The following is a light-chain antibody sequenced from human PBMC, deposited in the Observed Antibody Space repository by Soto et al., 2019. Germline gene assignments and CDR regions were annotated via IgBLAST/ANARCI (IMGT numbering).Light chain of an antibody. CDR2: DAS. CDR3: QQYGSSPLT. Sequence: EIVLTQSPVTLSLSPGERATLSCRASQSVRTYLAWYQVKPGQAPRLLIYDASRRASGVPARFSGSGSGTDFTLTISRLEPEDFAVYYCQQYGSSPLTFGGGTKVDIK. V-gene: IGKV3-20*01. J-gene: IGKJ4*01. CDR1: QSVRTY.